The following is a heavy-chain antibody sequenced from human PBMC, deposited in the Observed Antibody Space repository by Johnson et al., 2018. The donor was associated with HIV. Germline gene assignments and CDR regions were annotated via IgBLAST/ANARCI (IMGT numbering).Heavy chain of an antibody. J-gene: IGHJ3*02. Sequence: QVQLVESGGGVVQPGGSLRLSCAASGFTFSNYGMHWVRQAPGKGLEWVAFIRYDGSNKYYADSVKGRFTISRDNAKNSLYLQMNSLRAEDTAVYYCARGRGALDIWGQGTKVTVSS. CDR3: ARGRGALDI. CDR2: IRYDGSNK. CDR1: GFTFSNYG. D-gene: IGHD3-16*01. V-gene: IGHV3-30*02.